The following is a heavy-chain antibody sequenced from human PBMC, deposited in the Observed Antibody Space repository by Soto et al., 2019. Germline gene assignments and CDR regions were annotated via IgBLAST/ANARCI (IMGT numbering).Heavy chain of an antibody. CDR1: GYTFTSYA. D-gene: IGHD2-15*01. V-gene: IGHV1-3*01. CDR3: AGEALHCSGGSCYSAYRNWFDP. J-gene: IGHJ5*02. Sequence: ASVKVSCKASGYTFTSYAMHWVRQAPGQRLEWMGWINAGNGNTKYSQRFQGRVTITRDTSASTAYMELSSLRSEDTAVYYCAGEALHCSGGSCYSAYRNWFDPWGQGTLVT. CDR2: INAGNGNT.